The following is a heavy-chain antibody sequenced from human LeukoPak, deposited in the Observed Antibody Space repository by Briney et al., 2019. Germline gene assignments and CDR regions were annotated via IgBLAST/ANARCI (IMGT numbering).Heavy chain of an antibody. V-gene: IGHV4-59*08. CDR1: GDSISSYY. D-gene: IGHD7-27*01. Sequence: SETLSLTCTVSGDSISSYYWSWIRQPPGKGLERIAYISYSGSSNYNPSLKSRVTISVDRSENRFSLRLSSVTAADTAVYYCARNWGSYAFDIWGQGAMVSVSS. CDR2: ISYSGSS. J-gene: IGHJ3*02. CDR3: ARNWGSYAFDI.